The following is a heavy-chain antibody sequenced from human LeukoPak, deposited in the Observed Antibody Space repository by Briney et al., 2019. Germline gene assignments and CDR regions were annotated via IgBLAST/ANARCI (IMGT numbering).Heavy chain of an antibody. CDR2: IIPIVGIL. D-gene: IGHD1-26*01. V-gene: IGHV1-69*04. Sequence: ATVKVSCKASGGTFTSYGINWVRQAPGLGLEWMGRIIPIVGILNYAQRFQGRVTITADNSTNIAYMELSSLRSEDTAVYYCARGGSYYFYNGMDVWGQGTTVTVSS. CDR1: GGTFTSYG. CDR3: ARGGSYYFYNGMDV. J-gene: IGHJ6*02.